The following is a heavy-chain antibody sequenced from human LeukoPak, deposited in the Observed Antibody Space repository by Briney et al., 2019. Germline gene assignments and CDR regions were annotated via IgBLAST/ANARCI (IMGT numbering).Heavy chain of an antibody. CDR3: ATVVIMDFDY. V-gene: IGHV3-23*01. J-gene: IGHJ4*02. Sequence: GGSLRLSCAASGFTFSSYAMSWVRQAPGKGLEWVSATSGSGGSTYYADSVKGRFTISRDNSKNTLYLQMNSLRAEDTAVYYCATVVIMDFDYWGQGTLVTVSS. CDR1: GFTFSSYA. D-gene: IGHD3-3*01. CDR2: TSGSGGST.